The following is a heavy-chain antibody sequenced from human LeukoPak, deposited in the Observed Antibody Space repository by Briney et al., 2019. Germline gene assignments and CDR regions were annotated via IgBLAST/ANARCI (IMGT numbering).Heavy chain of an antibody. CDR1: EFSVSSNY. Sequence: PGGSLRLFCAVSEFSVSSNYMNWVRQAPGKGLEWVSVIYSGGATYYADSVRGRFTISRDNSKNMVSLQMTSLGAEDTAVYYCARGRFSGPDDYWGQGTLVTVSS. V-gene: IGHV3-53*01. CDR3: ARGRFSGPDDY. J-gene: IGHJ4*02. CDR2: IYSGGAT. D-gene: IGHD6-19*01.